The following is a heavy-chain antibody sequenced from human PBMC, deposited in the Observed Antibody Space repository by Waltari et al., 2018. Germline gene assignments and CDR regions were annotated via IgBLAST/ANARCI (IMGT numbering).Heavy chain of an antibody. D-gene: IGHD3-10*01. Sequence: EVQLVESGGNLVQPGGSLSLSCASSGLTFGSAWMSWVRQAPGKGLELVATIKQDGTDKYYVDSVKGRFTVSRDNAKKSLHLQMNSLRAEDTAVYYCARWSRSLWLGGQGTLVTVSS. J-gene: IGHJ4*02. CDR3: ARWSRSLWL. V-gene: IGHV3-7*01. CDR1: GLTFGSAW. CDR2: IKQDGTDK.